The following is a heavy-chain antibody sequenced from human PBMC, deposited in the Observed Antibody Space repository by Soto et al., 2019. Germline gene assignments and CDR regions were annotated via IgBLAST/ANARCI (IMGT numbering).Heavy chain of an antibody. CDR3: ARFVRSCSATTCSTRADV. Sequence: QVQLQESGPGLVKPSETLSLTCTVSGGFVNSDTHSWSWIRQTPGKRLEWLVFIYSGGSTKNPSLRSRVTMSVDTSKNQFSLKLRSVIVADTAVYHCARFVRSCSATTCSTRADVWGQGITVTVSS. CDR1: GGFVNSDTHS. CDR2: IYSGGST. J-gene: IGHJ6*02. V-gene: IGHV4-61*01. D-gene: IGHD2-2*01.